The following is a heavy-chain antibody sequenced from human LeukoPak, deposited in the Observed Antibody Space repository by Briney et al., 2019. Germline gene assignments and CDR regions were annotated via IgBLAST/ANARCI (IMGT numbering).Heavy chain of an antibody. D-gene: IGHD2-2*02. V-gene: IGHV3-48*01. CDR2: ISSSSSTI. J-gene: IGHJ6*03. Sequence: PGGSLRLSCAASGFTFSSYSMNWVRQAPGKGLEWVSYISSSSSTIYYADSVKGRFTISRDNAKNSLYLQMNSLRAEDTAVYYCAGDCSSTSCYRGYMDVWGKGTTVTVSS. CDR3: AGDCSSTSCYRGYMDV. CDR1: GFTFSSYS.